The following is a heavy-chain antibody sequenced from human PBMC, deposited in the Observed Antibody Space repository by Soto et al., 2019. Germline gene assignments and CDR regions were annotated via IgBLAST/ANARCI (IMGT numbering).Heavy chain of an antibody. CDR2: IYPGDSDT. CDR3: ARHGVRIIGDWFDP. Sequence: PGESLKISCKGFGYSFTSYWIGWVRQMPGKGLEWMGIIYPGDSDTRYSPSFQGQVIISVDKSIDTAYLQWSSLKASDTAMYYCARHGVRIIGDWFDPWGQGTLVTVSS. V-gene: IGHV5-51*01. CDR1: GYSFTSYW. J-gene: IGHJ5*02. D-gene: IGHD2-15*01.